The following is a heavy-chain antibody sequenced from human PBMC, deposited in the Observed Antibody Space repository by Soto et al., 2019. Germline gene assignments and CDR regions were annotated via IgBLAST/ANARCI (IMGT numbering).Heavy chain of an antibody. V-gene: IGHV3-30-3*01. D-gene: IGHD4-17*01. Sequence: QVQLVESGGGVVQPGRSLRLSCAASGFTFSSYAMHWVRQAPGKGLEWVAVISYDGSNKYYADSVKGRFTISRDNSKNTLALQMNSLRAEDTAVYYCARDASLTVTTYLFDYWGQGTLVTVSS. CDR3: ARDASLTVTTYLFDY. CDR1: GFTFSSYA. CDR2: ISYDGSNK. J-gene: IGHJ4*02.